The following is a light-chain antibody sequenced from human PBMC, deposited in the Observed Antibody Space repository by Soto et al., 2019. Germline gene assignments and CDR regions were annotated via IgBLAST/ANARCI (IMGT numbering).Light chain of an antibody. CDR3: QHYKNWPPWT. CDR2: GAS. J-gene: IGKJ1*01. Sequence: IVMTQSSATLSVSPGERATLSCRAIQSVSSDLAWYQQKPGQAPRLLIYGASTRASGIPARFSGSGSGTEFTLTVSSLKSEDFGVYYCQHYKNWPPWTFGQGTKVDIK. CDR1: QSVSSD. V-gene: IGKV3-15*01.